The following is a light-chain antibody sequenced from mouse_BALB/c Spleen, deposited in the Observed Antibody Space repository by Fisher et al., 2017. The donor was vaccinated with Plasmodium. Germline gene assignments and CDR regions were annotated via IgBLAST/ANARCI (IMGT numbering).Light chain of an antibody. CDR2: WAS. J-gene: IGKJ1*01. CDR1: QSLLYNTNQKNY. V-gene: IGKV8-30*01. Sequence: DIVITQTTSSLAVSVGEKVTMSCKSSQSLLYNTNQKNYLAWFQQKPGQSPKLLSWWASTRESGVPDRFTGSGSGTDFTLTISSVKAEDLAVYYCQQYYNYPWTFGGGTKLEIK. CDR3: QQYYNYPWT.